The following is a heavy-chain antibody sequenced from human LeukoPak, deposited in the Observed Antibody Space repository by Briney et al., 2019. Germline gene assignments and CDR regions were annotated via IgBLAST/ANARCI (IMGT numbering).Heavy chain of an antibody. CDR1: GFTFSSYA. J-gene: IGHJ4*02. Sequence: GRPLRLSCAASGFTFSSYAMHWVRQAPGKGLEWVAVISYDGSNKYYADSVKGLFTISRDNSKNTLYLQMNSLRDEDTAVYYCARVTRDGYFDYWGQGTLVTVSS. V-gene: IGHV3-30*04. CDR2: ISYDGSNK. CDR3: ARVTRDGYFDY. D-gene: IGHD5-24*01.